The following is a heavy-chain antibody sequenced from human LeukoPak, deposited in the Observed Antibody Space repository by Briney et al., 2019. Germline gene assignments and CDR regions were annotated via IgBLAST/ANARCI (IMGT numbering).Heavy chain of an antibody. D-gene: IGHD3-16*01. CDR1: GLTLSRHW. CDR3: AREVGGGASGQ. V-gene: IGHV3-7*01. Sequence: GSLRLSCAASGLTLSRHWMSWVRQAPGKGLEWVANINEDGSQKHHVDSVKGRFTISRDNSENTLYLQMNSLRVEDTAVYYCAREVGGGASGQWGQGTLVTVSS. CDR2: INEDGSQK. J-gene: IGHJ4*02.